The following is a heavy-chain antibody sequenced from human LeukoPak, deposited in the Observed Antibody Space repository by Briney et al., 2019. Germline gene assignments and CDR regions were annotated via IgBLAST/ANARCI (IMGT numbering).Heavy chain of an antibody. CDR1: GFTFSSYV. Sequence: PGGSLRLSCAVSGFTFSSYVMSWVRQAPGKGLEWVSLASGGGSSRTYYADSVKGRFTISRDNSKNTLYLQMNSLRAEDTAVYYCARDPIAGLRWKVDDVFDIWGQGTMVTVSS. D-gene: IGHD4-23*01. J-gene: IGHJ3*02. V-gene: IGHV3-23*01. CDR3: ARDPIAGLRWKVDDVFDI. CDR2: SGGGSSRT.